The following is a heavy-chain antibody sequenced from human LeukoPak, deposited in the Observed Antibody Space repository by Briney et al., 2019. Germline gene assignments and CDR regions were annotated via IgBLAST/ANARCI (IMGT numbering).Heavy chain of an antibody. V-gene: IGHV3-13*04. D-gene: IGHD1-26*01. J-gene: IGHJ1*01. CDR1: GFPFRSND. CDR2: IGFGGDT. Sequence: GGSVRLLCAASGFPFRSNDMHWVRQPTGKSLEWVSGIGFGGDTYYSGSVKGRFTISRDNAKNSLYLQMNSLRAGDTAEYSCTRVGRSTPLQLWGPGTLVTVSS. CDR3: TRVGRSTPLQL.